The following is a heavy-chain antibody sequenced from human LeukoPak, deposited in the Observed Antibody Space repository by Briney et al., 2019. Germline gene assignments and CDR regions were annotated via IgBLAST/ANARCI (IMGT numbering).Heavy chain of an antibody. CDR2: ISSSSSYI. CDR1: GFTVSSNY. CDR3: ARDGGRDAFDI. D-gene: IGHD3-10*01. V-gene: IGHV3-21*01. Sequence: GGSLRLSCAASGFTVSSNYMSWVRQAPGKGLEWVSSISSSSSYIYYADSVKGRFTISRDNAKNSLYLQMNSLRAEDTAVYYCARDGGRDAFDIWGQGTMVTVSS. J-gene: IGHJ3*02.